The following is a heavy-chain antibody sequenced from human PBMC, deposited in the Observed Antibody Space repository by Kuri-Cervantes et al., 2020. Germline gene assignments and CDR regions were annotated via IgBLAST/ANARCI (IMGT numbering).Heavy chain of an antibody. Sequence: GGSLRLSCAASGFTFSSYEMNWVRQAPGKGLEWVSYISSSSSTIYYADSVKGRFTISRDNAKNSLYLQMNSLRDEDTAVYYCARRVDYYGLGSSFDYWGQGTLVTVSS. CDR3: ARRVDYYGLGSSFDY. CDR2: ISSSSSTI. J-gene: IGHJ4*02. CDR1: GFTFSSYE. V-gene: IGHV3-48*02. D-gene: IGHD3-10*01.